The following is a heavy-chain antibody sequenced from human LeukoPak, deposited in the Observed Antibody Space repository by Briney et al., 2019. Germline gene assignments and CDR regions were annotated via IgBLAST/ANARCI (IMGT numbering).Heavy chain of an antibody. Sequence: SETLSLTCTVSGGSITSGSHYWSWIRQPAGKGLEWIGRIYVGGTTNYNPSLQSRVTISIDTSKNQFPLTLSSVTAADTAVYYCARVGWGDCRAGTCFCFDPWGPGTLVTVSS. CDR3: ARVGWGDCRAGTCFCFDP. V-gene: IGHV4-61*02. CDR2: IYVGGTT. CDR1: GGSITSGSHY. D-gene: IGHD2-15*01. J-gene: IGHJ5*02.